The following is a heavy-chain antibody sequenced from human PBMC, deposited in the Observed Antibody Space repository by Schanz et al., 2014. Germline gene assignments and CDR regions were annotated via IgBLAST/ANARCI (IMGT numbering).Heavy chain of an antibody. CDR2: IYSGGST. CDR3: ATENWWTVEK. D-gene: IGHD2-15*01. CDR1: GFTVSINY. J-gene: IGHJ4*02. Sequence: EVQLVESGGGLVQPGGSLRLSCAASGFTVSINYMSWVRQAPGKGLEWVSVIYSGGSTYYADSVKGRFTISRDNAKKSLDLHMNSLTAEDTAVYYCATENWWTVEKWGQGTLVTVSS. V-gene: IGHV3-66*01.